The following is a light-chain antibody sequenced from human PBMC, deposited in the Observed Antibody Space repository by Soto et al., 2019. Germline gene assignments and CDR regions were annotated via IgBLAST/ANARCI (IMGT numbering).Light chain of an antibody. J-gene: IGLJ1*01. CDR2: EVS. CDR3: SSYTSSSTYV. Sequence: QSALTQPPSVSGSPGQSVTISCTGTSSDVGSYNRVSWYQLPPGTAPQLMVYEVSNRPSGVPDRFSGSKSGNTASLTISGLQAEDEADYYCSSYTSSSTYVFGTGTRSPS. CDR1: SSDVGSYNR. V-gene: IGLV2-18*02.